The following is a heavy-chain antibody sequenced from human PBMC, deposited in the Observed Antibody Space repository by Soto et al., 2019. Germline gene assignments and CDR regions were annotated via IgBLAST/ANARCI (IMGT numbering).Heavy chain of an antibody. CDR1: GFTFSRYA. D-gene: IGHD3-10*01. J-gene: IGHJ4*02. CDR2: ISGSGGST. CDR3: AKGDYYGSGSSEDY. V-gene: IGHV3-23*01. Sequence: GSRRLSCAASGFTFSRYAMILVRQAPGKGLEWVSAISGSGGSTYYADSVKGRFTISRDNSKNTLYLQMNSLRAEDTAVYYCAKGDYYGSGSSEDYWGQGTLVTVSS.